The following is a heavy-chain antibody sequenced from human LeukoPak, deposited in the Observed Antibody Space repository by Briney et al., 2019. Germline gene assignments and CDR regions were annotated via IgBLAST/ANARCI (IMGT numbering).Heavy chain of an antibody. D-gene: IGHD2/OR15-2a*01. J-gene: IGHJ3*02. CDR3: ARRNYLYGGSDI. CDR1: GGSISSSTYY. V-gene: IGHV4-39*02. Sequence: SETLSLTCTVSGGSISSSTYYWGWIRQPPGKGLEWIGSIYYSGNTYYNPSLKSRVAISVDTSKNHFSLKLSSVTAADTAVYFCARRNYLYGGSDIWGQGTMVTVSS. CDR2: IYYSGNT.